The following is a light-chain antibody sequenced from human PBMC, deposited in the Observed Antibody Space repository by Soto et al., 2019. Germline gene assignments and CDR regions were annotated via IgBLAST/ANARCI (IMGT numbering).Light chain of an antibody. CDR2: GTS. V-gene: IGKV3-15*01. CDR1: QPLNNN. Sequence: EIVMTQSPATLSVSPGDRATLSCRAGQPLNNNVAWYQHKPGQAPRLLIYGTSTRATGISARFSGGGSGTEFTLTISSLQSEDLAVYYCQQYSNWPLTFGQGTRLEIK. CDR3: QQYSNWPLT. J-gene: IGKJ5*01.